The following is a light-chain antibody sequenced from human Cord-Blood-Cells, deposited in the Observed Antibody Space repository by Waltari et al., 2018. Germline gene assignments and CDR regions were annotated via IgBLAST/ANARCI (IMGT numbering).Light chain of an antibody. V-gene: IGLV2-14*01. Sequence: QSALTQPAPVSGSPGQSITITCTGTSSDVGGYNSVPWYQQHPGKAPKLKIYDVSNRPSGVSNRFSGSKSGNTASLTISGLQAEDEADYYCSSYTSSSTNYVFGTGTKVTVL. CDR3: SSYTSSSTNYV. CDR1: SSDVGGYNS. CDR2: DVS. J-gene: IGLJ1*01.